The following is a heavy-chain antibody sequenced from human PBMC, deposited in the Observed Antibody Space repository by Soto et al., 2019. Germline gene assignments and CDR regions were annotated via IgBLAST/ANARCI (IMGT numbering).Heavy chain of an antibody. J-gene: IGHJ5*02. D-gene: IGHD3-22*01. Sequence: ASVKVYCKSSGYTFYRYGITWVRQAPWQVLEWMGWINPSNDNTNYAQKFRGRVTMTTDASTSTAHMELRSLKSDDTAVYYCARDTQQDSNGYYLEWFDPWGQGTLVTVSS. CDR1: GYTFYRYG. CDR2: INPSNDNT. CDR3: ARDTQQDSNGYYLEWFDP. V-gene: IGHV1-18*01.